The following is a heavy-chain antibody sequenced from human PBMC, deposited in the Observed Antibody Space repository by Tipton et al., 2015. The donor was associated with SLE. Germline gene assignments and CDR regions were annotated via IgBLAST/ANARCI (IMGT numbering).Heavy chain of an antibody. Sequence: LRLSCTVSGGSISSYYWSWIRQPPGKGLEWIGYIYYSGSTNYNPSLKSRVTISVDTSKNQFSLKLTSVTAADTAVYYCARQDSGNYYPFDYWGQGPLVTVSS. D-gene: IGHD1-26*01. J-gene: IGHJ4*02. V-gene: IGHV4-59*08. CDR1: GGSISSYY. CDR3: ARQDSGNYYPFDY. CDR2: IYYSGST.